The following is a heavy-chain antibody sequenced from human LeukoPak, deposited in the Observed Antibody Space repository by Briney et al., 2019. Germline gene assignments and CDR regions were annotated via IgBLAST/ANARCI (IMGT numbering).Heavy chain of an antibody. CDR2: ISAYNGNT. V-gene: IGHV1-18*01. CDR3: ARDSPTLRLWFGELSLDY. Sequence: ASVKVSCKASGYTFTSYDINWVRQATGQGLEWMGWISAYNGNTNYAQKLQGRVTMTTDTSTSTAYMELRSLRSDDTAVYYCARDSPTLRLWFGELSLDYWGQGTLVTVSS. J-gene: IGHJ4*02. CDR1: GYTFTSYD. D-gene: IGHD3-10*01.